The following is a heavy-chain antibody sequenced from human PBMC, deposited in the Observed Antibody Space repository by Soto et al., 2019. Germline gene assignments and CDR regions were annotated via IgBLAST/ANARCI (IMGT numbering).Heavy chain of an antibody. V-gene: IGHV4-34*01. J-gene: IGHJ6*02. CDR1: GGSFSGYY. D-gene: IGHD3-10*01. CDR2: INHSGST. Sequence: SETLSLTCAVYGGSFSGYYWSWIRQPPGKGLEWIGEINHSGSTNYNPSLKSRVTISVDTSKNQFSLKLSSVTAADTAVYYCARVNGSGRSHYYYYGMDVWGQGTTVTVSS. CDR3: ARVNGSGRSHYYYYGMDV.